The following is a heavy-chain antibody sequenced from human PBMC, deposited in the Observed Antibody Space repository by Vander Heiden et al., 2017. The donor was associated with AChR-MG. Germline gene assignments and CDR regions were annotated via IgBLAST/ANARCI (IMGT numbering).Heavy chain of an antibody. CDR2: INSSSSAI. J-gene: IGHJ3*02. V-gene: IGHV3-48*02. D-gene: IGHD5-18*01. Sequence: EVQLVESGGGLVQPGGSLRLSCAARGFTVRSDSMNWVRQAPGKGLEWGSYINSSSSAIYYADSVKGRFTISRDNAKNSLFLQMNSLRDEDTAVYYCARPDTASGYAFDIWGQGTMVTVSS. CDR1: GFTVRSDS. CDR3: ARPDTASGYAFDI.